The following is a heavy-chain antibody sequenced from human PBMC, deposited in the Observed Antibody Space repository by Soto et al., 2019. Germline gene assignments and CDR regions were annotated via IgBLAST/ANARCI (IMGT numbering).Heavy chain of an antibody. CDR3: ARDVI. V-gene: IGHV3-7*05. J-gene: IGHJ4*02. CDR1: GFTFSNFW. Sequence: ESGGGLVQPGGSLRLSYAASGFTFSNFWMSWVRQAPGKGLEWVASIKSDGSERSHVDAVRGRFSISRDNARNSLYLQMNSLRADDTAVYYCARDVIWGQGSLVTVSS. CDR2: IKSDGSER.